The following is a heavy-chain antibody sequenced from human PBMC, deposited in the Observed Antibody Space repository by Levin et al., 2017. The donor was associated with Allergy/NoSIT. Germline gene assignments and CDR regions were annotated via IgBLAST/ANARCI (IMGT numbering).Heavy chain of an antibody. Sequence: QTGESLKISCAASGFIFSSYEMNWVRQAPGKGLEYLAYISQTGSVTFYAESVRGRFTISRDNAKNSLYLQINNLRVEDTALYYCAKDNMDGASPQDLWGQGTLVTVSS. CDR1: GFIFSSYE. J-gene: IGHJ5*02. CDR3: AKDNMDGASPQDL. D-gene: IGHD1-26*01. CDR2: ISQTGSVT. V-gene: IGHV3-48*03.